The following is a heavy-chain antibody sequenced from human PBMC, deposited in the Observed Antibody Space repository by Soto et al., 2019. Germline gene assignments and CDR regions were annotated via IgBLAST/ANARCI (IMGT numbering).Heavy chain of an antibody. CDR3: ATGGVVYFDY. CDR2: ISAYNGNT. Sequence: ASVKVSCKAPGYTYTSYGISWARQAPGQGLEWMGWISAYNGNTNYAQKLQGRVTMTTDTTTSTAYMELRSLRSDDTPVYYCATGGVVYFDYWGQGTLVTVSS. J-gene: IGHJ4*02. V-gene: IGHV1-18*01. D-gene: IGHD2-8*02. CDR1: GYTYTSYG.